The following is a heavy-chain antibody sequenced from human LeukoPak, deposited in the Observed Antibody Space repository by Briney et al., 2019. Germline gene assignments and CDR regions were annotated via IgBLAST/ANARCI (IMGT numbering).Heavy chain of an antibody. Sequence: PGGSLRLSCAASGFTFSSYAMSWVRQAPGKGLEWVSAISGSGGSTYYADSVKGRFTISRDNSKNTLYLQMNSLRAEDTAVYYCAKGFYSNYVPYYFDYWGQGTLVTVSS. CDR2: ISGSGGST. CDR1: GFTFSSYA. D-gene: IGHD4-11*01. CDR3: AKGFYSNYVPYYFDY. V-gene: IGHV3-23*01. J-gene: IGHJ4*02.